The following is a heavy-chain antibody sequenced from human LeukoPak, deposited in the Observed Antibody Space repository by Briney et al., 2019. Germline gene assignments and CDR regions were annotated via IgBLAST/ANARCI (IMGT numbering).Heavy chain of an antibody. CDR3: ARTPYSSGWYGFDY. Sequence: SETLSLTCSVSGGSISSYYWSWIRQPAGKGLEWIGRISTGGSTNYNPSLKSRVTMSVDTSKNQLSLELSSVTAADTAVYYCARTPYSSGWYGFDYWGQGTLVTVSS. D-gene: IGHD6-19*01. J-gene: IGHJ4*02. CDR2: ISTGGST. V-gene: IGHV4-4*07. CDR1: GGSISSYY.